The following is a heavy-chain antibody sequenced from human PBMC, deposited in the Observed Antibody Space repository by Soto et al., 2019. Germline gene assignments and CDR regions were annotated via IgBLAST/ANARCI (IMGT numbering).Heavy chain of an antibody. CDR3: AQIVRPGVGTTSAY. CDR1: TTKG. D-gene: IGHD1-1*01. J-gene: IGHJ1*01. V-gene: IGHV2-26*01. CDR2: IFSIDEK. Sequence: TTKGVSWIREPPGKALEWLAHIFSIDEKSYSKSRKSRLTISKDTSKSQVVLTMTNMDPVDTATYFRAQIVRPGVGTTSAYWGQG.